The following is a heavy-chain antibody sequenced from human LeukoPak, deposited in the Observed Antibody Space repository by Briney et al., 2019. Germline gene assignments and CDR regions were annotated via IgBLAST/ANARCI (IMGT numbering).Heavy chain of an antibody. CDR3: AKDSSSSNYYYGLDV. D-gene: IGHD6-6*01. CDR2: ISFSGTNT. CDR1: GFTFSSYA. V-gene: IGHV3-23*01. J-gene: IGHJ6*02. Sequence: GGSLRLSCAASGFTFSSYAMSWVRQAPGKGLEWVSAISFSGTNTYYADSVKGRFTISRDNSKNTLYLQMNSLRAEDTALYFCAKDSSSSNYYYGLDVWGQGTTVTVSS.